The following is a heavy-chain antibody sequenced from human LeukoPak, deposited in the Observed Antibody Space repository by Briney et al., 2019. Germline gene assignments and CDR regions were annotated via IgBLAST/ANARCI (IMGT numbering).Heavy chain of an antibody. V-gene: IGHV3-30*02. CDR2: IRNDGSNK. J-gene: IGHJ4*02. D-gene: IGHD3-10*01. Sequence: GGSLRLSCAASGFTFISYGMHWVRQAPGKGLEWVAFIRNDGSNKYYADSVKGRFTISRDNSKNTLYLQMNSLRAEDTAVYYCARHGNYYGSGSYYWGQGTLVTVSS. CDR3: ARHGNYYGSGSYY. CDR1: GFTFISYG.